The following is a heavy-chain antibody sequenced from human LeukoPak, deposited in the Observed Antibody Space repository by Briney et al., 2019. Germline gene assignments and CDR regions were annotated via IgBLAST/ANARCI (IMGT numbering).Heavy chain of an antibody. V-gene: IGHV1-69*02. Sequence: ASVKVSCKVSGYTLTELSMHWVRQAPGKGLEWMGRIIPILGIANYAQKFQGRVTITADKSTITAYMELSSLRSEDTAVYYCASLHAYGSGAQYFDYWGQGTLVNVSS. CDR1: GYTLTELS. CDR3: ASLHAYGSGAQYFDY. CDR2: IIPILGIA. J-gene: IGHJ4*02. D-gene: IGHD3-10*01.